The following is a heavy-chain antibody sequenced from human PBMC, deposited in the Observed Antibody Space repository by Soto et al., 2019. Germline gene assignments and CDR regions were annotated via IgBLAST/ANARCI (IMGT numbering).Heavy chain of an antibody. CDR2: IYFCGTT. Sequence: QVQLQESGPGLVKPSQTLSLTCSVSGDSISRIDYYWTWIRQHPEKGLEWIGTIYFCGTTYYSPSLASRLTISVDTSKNQFSLRLTSVTAADTSVYYCVREGGSYYSGGYLTRGAFDIWGQGTMVTVSS. CDR1: GDSISRIDYY. D-gene: IGHD3-22*01. V-gene: IGHV4-31*03. J-gene: IGHJ3*02. CDR3: VREGGSYYSGGYLTRGAFDI.